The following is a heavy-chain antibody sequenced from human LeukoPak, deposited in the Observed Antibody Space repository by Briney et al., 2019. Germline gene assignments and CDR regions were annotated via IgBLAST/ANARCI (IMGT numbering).Heavy chain of an antibody. Sequence: SVKVSCKASGDSFSKYGISWVRQAPGQGLEWMGGIIPLFGTANYAQKFQGRVMITADESTSTVYMELNSLRFEDTAIYYCAREWNYETSGYFFYYWGQGTLVTVSS. CDR1: GDSFSKYG. V-gene: IGHV1-69*13. CDR3: AREWNYETSGYFFYY. CDR2: IIPLFGTA. D-gene: IGHD3-22*01. J-gene: IGHJ4*02.